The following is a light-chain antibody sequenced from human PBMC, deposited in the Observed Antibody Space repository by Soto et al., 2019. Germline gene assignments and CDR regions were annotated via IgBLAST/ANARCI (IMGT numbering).Light chain of an antibody. CDR2: GAS. CDR3: QQYDNWPPT. V-gene: IGKV3-15*01. J-gene: IGKJ4*01. CDR1: QSVSSS. Sequence: EVVMTQSPATLSVSPVDTATLSCRASQSVSSSLAWYQQKPGQPPRLLIYGASTRATGVPVRFGASGSGTEFTLTISSLQSEDFAVYSCQQYDNWPPTFGGGTKVDIK.